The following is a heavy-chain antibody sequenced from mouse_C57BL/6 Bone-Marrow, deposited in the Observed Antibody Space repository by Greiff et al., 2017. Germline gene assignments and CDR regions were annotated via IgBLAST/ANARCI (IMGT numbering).Heavy chain of an antibody. V-gene: IGHV5-4*01. CDR3: ARDLPVGVWYFGV. CDR1: GFTFSSYA. J-gene: IGHJ1*03. Sequence: DVKLVESGGGLVKPGGSLKLSCAASGFTFSSYAMSWVRQTPEKRLEWVATISDGGSYTYYPDNVKGRFTISRDNAKNNLYLQMSHLKSEDTAMYYCARDLPVGVWYFGVWGTGTTVTVSS. CDR2: ISDGGSYT.